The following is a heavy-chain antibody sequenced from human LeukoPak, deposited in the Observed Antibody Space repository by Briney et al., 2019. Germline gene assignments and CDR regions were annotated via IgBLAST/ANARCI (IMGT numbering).Heavy chain of an antibody. CDR3: ARGDLYGSGSAETYSDY. CDR2: IKQDGSEK. Sequence: GVSLRLSCVASGFNYSVYWMTWARQAPGKWLESVDNIKQDGSEKTYVDSVKVRFTISRDNAKNYLYLQMNSLRAEDTAVYYCARGDLYGSGSAETYSDYWGQGTQVTVSS. CDR1: GFNYSVYW. V-gene: IGHV3-7*05. J-gene: IGHJ4*02. D-gene: IGHD3-10*01.